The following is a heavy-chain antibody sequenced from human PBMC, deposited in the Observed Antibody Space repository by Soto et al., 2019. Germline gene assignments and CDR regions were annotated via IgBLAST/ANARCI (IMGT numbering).Heavy chain of an antibody. CDR2: IYYSGST. D-gene: IGHD3-10*01. CDR3: TSGFPKFDS. Sequence: SETLSLTCTVSGGSISSGGYYWSWIRQHPGKGLEWIGYIYYSGSTYYNPSLKSRVTISVDTSKNQFSLYLQMNSLKTEDTAVYYCTSGFPKFDSWGQGTLVTVSS. V-gene: IGHV4-31*03. J-gene: IGHJ4*02. CDR1: GGSISSGGYY.